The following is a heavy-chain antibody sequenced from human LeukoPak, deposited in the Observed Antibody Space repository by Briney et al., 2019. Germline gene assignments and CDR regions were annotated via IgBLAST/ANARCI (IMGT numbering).Heavy chain of an antibody. J-gene: IGHJ4*02. V-gene: IGHV7-4-1*02. CDR1: GYTFTNYV. CDR3: AREWGYCSGASCYPNFYFDS. CDR2: INTNTGNP. D-gene: IGHD2-2*01. Sequence: ASVKVSCKASGYTFTNYVMNWVRQAPGQGLEWMGWINTNTGNPTYAQGFTGRFVFSLDTSVSTAYLQISSLKAEDTAVYYCAREWGYCSGASCYPNFYFDSWGQGTLVTVSS.